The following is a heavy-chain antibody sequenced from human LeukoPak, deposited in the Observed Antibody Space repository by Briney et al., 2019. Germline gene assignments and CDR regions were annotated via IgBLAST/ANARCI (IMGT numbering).Heavy chain of an antibody. CDR3: ARVLLSNYDFWSGYSNWFDP. D-gene: IGHD3-3*01. CDR2: IYYSGST. Sequence: PSETLSLTCTVSGGSISSYYWSWIRQPPGKGLEWIGYIYYSGSTNYNPSLKSRVTISVDTSKNQFSLKLSSVTAADMAVYYCARVLLSNYDFWSGYSNWFDPWGQGTLVTVSS. CDR1: GGSISSYY. J-gene: IGHJ5*02. V-gene: IGHV4-59*01.